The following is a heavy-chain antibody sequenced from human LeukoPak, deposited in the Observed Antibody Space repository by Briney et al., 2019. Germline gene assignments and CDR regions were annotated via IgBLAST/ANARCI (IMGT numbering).Heavy chain of an antibody. D-gene: IGHD2-15*01. CDR3: AREGVVVAPGPFDY. Sequence: SETLSLTCTVSGGSISSYYWGWIRQPPGKGLEWIGSIYYSGSTYYNPSLKSRVTISVDTSKNQFSLKLSSVTAADTAVYYCAREGVVVAPGPFDYWGQGTLVTVSS. CDR1: GGSISSYY. V-gene: IGHV4-39*07. CDR2: IYYSGST. J-gene: IGHJ4*02.